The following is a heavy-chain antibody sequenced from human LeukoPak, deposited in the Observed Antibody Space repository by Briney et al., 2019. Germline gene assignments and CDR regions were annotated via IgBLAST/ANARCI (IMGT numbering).Heavy chain of an antibody. D-gene: IGHD6-13*01. V-gene: IGHV1-2*02. Sequence: ASVKVSCKASGYTFTDYYIHRVRQAPGQGLEWMGWIYPNSGGTGSAQKFQGRVTMTRDTSIGTAYMELSSLKSDDTAVYYCTRAAAASWIDFWGQGTLVTVSS. CDR1: GYTFTDYY. CDR3: TRAAAASWIDF. CDR2: IYPNSGGT. J-gene: IGHJ4*02.